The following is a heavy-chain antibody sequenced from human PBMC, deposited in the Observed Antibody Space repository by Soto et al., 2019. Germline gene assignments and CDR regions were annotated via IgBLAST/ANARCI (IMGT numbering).Heavy chain of an antibody. CDR1: GGTFSSYA. V-gene: IGHV1-69*12. D-gene: IGHD3-3*02. Sequence: QVQLVQSGAEVKKPGSSVKVSCKASGGTFSSYAISWVRQAPGQGREWMGGIIPIFGTANYAQKFQGRVTVTADESTSTAYMELSSLRSEDTAVYYCARARDPFFEWLPFDYWGQGTLVTVSS. J-gene: IGHJ4*02. CDR2: IIPIFGTA. CDR3: ARARDPFFEWLPFDY.